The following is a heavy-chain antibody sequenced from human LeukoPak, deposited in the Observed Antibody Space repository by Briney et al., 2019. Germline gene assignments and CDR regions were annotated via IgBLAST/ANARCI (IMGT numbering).Heavy chain of an antibody. Sequence: PGGSLRLSCAASGFTFSSYAMSWVRQAPGKGLEWVSAISGSGGSTYYADSVKGRFTISRDNSKNTLYLQMNSLRAEDTAVYYCAVRGGYCSSTSCPHEYFQHWGQGTLVTVSS. V-gene: IGHV3-23*01. CDR1: GFTFSSYA. CDR2: ISGSGGST. CDR3: AVRGGYCSSTSCPHEYFQH. D-gene: IGHD2-2*01. J-gene: IGHJ1*01.